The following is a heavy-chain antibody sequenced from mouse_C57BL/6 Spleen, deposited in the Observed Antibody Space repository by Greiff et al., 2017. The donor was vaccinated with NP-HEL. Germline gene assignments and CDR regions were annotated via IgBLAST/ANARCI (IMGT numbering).Heavy chain of an antibody. CDR3: ARFANYYGSSYGYFDV. D-gene: IGHD1-1*01. J-gene: IGHJ1*03. CDR2: INPNYGTT. V-gene: IGHV1-39*01. CDR1: GYSFTDYN. Sequence: EVKLQESGPELVKPGASVKISCKASGYSFTDYNMNWVKQSNGKSLEWIGVINPNYGTTSYNQKFKGKATLTVDQSSSTAYMQLNSLTSEDSAVYYCARFANYYGSSYGYFDVWGTGTTVTVSS.